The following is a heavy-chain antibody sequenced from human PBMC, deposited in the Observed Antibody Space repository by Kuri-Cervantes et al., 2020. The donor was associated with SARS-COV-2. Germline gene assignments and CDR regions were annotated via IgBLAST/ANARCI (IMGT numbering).Heavy chain of an antibody. Sequence: GSLRLSCTVSGGSISSYHWSWIRQPPGKGLEWIGSIYHSGSTYYNPSLKSRVTISVDTSKNQFSLKLSSVTAADTAVYYCARHSSGWGGYYFDYWGQGTLVTVSS. J-gene: IGHJ4*02. CDR1: GGSISSYH. CDR2: IYHSGST. CDR3: ARHSSGWGGYYFDY. V-gene: IGHV4-59*05. D-gene: IGHD6-19*01.